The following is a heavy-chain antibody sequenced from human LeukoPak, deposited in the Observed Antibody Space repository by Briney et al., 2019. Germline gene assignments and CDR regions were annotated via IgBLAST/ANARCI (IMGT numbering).Heavy chain of an antibody. CDR1: GFTFSSYA. J-gene: IGHJ4*02. V-gene: IGHV3-23*01. Sequence: GGSLRLSCAASGFTFSSYAMSWVRQAPGKGLEWVSAISGSGGSTYYADSVKGRSTISRDNSKNTVYLQMNSLRAEDTAVYYCAKDPYGTRYFDYWGQGTLVTVSS. D-gene: IGHD2-2*01. CDR3: AKDPYGTRYFDY. CDR2: ISGSGGST.